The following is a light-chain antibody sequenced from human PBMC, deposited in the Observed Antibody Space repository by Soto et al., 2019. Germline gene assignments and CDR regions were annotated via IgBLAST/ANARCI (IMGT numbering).Light chain of an antibody. V-gene: IGKV3-20*01. CDR3: QQYGSSGT. CDR1: QSVGSF. Sequence: EIVLTQSPATLSLSPGERATLSCRASQSVGSFLAWYQQKPGQAPRLLIYGASNRATGIPDRFSGSGSGTDFTLIISRLEPEDFAVYYCQQYGSSGTFGQGTKVEIK. J-gene: IGKJ1*01. CDR2: GAS.